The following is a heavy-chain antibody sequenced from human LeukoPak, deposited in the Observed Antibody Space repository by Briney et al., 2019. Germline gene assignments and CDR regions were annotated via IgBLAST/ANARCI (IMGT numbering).Heavy chain of an antibody. J-gene: IGHJ5*02. CDR3: ARDSRIAARREGYNWFDP. CDR2: INPNSGGT. D-gene: IGHD6-6*01. Sequence: ASVKVSCKASGYTFTDYYMHWVRQAPGQGLEWMGRINPNSGGTNYAQKFQGRVTMTRDTSISTAYMELSRLRSDDTAVYYCARDSRIAARREGYNWFDPWGQGTLVTVSS. V-gene: IGHV1-2*06. CDR1: GYTFTDYY.